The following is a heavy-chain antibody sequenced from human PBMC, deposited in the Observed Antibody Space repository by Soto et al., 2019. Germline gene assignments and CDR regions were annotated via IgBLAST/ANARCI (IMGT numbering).Heavy chain of an antibody. J-gene: IGHJ4*02. CDR3: AIPLARTTPFDF. Sequence: PGESLKISCQASGYTFTNYYIAWVRQVPGKGLEWMGRIDPSDSYIKYSPSFEGHVTMSVDKSISTAFLQWSRLEASDTAMYFCAIPLARTTPFDFWGQGYLVTFSS. V-gene: IGHV5-10-1*01. D-gene: IGHD1-7*01. CDR1: GYTFTNYY. CDR2: IDPSDSYI.